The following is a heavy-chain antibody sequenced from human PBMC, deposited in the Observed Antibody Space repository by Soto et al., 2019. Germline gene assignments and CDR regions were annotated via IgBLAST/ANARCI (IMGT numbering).Heavy chain of an antibody. CDR3: AGGGGEIWNNNYYYSGMDV. V-gene: IGHV4-59*01. CDR1: GGSINLYY. J-gene: IGHJ6*02. CDR2: VYYNGST. D-gene: IGHD3-16*01. Sequence: SETLSLTCTVSGGSINLYYWSWIRQSQGKGLEWIGYVYYNGSTTYNPSLKSRVTISLDTSKNQFCLRLSSVTAADTAVYYCAGGGGEIWNNNYYYSGMDVWGQGTTVTVSS.